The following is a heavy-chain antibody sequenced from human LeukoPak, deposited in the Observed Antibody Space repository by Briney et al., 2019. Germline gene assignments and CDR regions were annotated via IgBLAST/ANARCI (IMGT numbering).Heavy chain of an antibody. V-gene: IGHV4-34*01. CDR3: ARVEPDYGDYPYYYYGMDV. J-gene: IGHJ6*02. CDR2: INRSGST. Sequence: SETLSLTCAVYGGSFSGYYWSWIRQPPVKGLEWIGEINRSGSTNYNPSLKSRVTISVDTSKNQFSLKLSSVTAADTAVYYCARVEPDYGDYPYYYYGMDVWGQGTTVTVSS. D-gene: IGHD4-17*01. CDR1: GGSFSGYY.